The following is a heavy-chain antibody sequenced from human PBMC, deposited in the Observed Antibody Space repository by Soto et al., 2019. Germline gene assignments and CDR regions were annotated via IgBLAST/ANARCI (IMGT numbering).Heavy chain of an antibody. J-gene: IGHJ5*01. CDR3: ARVQWLKVPAVVGDKFDS. V-gene: IGHV1-18*04. CDR2: INSYNGDT. CDR1: GYDFIGHG. D-gene: IGHD6-19*01. Sequence: QVQLVQSGGEEKKPGASVKVSCKASGYDFIGHGISWVRQARGQGLEWMGWINSYNGDTKYARKYQDRITLTKDKSTRTVYMELTSLRSDDTAVYYCARVQWLKVPAVVGDKFDSWGQGTLVTVSS.